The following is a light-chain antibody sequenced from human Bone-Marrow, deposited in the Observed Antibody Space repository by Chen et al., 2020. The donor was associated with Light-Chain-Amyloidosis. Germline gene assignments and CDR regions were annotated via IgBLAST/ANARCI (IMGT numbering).Light chain of an antibody. V-gene: IGLV1-44*01. CDR2: TNS. Sequence: SVLSPPPSASGPPGQRVTISFSGGRSNIGSNTVNWYQHLPGKAPKLLIHTNSYRPSGGPDRFSASKSGTSASLAISGLQSEDEADYYCATYDDSLNGAAFGGGTKLTVL. CDR3: ATYDDSLNGAA. CDR1: RSNIGSNT. J-gene: IGLJ2*01.